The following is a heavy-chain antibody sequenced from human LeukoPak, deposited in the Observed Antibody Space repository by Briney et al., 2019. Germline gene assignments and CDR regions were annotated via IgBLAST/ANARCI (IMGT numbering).Heavy chain of an antibody. D-gene: IGHD3-22*01. CDR3: ARARVGDSSGYYPYYFDY. CDR2: MNPNSGNT. J-gene: IGHJ4*02. CDR1: GYTFTSYD. V-gene: IGHV1-8*01. Sequence: GASVKVSCKASGYTFTSYDINWVRQATGQGLEWMGWMNPNSGNTGYAQKFQGRVTMTRNTSINTAYMELSSLRSEDTAVYYCARARVGDSSGYYPYYFDYWGQGTLVTASS.